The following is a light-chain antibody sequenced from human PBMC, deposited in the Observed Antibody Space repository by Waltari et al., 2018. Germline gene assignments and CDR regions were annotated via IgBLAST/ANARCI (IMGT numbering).Light chain of an antibody. Sequence: QSALTQPASVSGSLGQSISISCSGTYSNVGSYDLVSWYHQRPGEAPKLLIYEVLKRPSGISKRFAVSKSGNAASLTISALQPEDEGTYYCCSYASSSPRLIFGGGTELSVL. CDR2: EVL. J-gene: IGLJ2*01. CDR3: CSYASSSPRLI. CDR1: YSNVGSYDL. V-gene: IGLV2-23*02.